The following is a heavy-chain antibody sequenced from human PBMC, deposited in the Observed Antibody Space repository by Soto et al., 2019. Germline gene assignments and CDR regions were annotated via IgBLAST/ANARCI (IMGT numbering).Heavy chain of an antibody. D-gene: IGHD3-3*01. CDR2: ISGSGGST. CDR3: AKIRNHGFWSGYSDHYYYYGMDV. Sequence: GGSLRLSCAASGFTFSSYAMIWVRQAPGKGLEWVSAISGSGGSTYYADSVKGRFTISRDNSKNTLYLQMNSLRAEDTAVYYCAKIRNHGFWSGYSDHYYYYGMDVWGQGTTVTVSS. CDR1: GFTFSSYA. V-gene: IGHV3-23*01. J-gene: IGHJ6*02.